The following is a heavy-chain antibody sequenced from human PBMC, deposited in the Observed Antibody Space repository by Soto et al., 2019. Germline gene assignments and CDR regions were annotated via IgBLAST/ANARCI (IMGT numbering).Heavy chain of an antibody. CDR1: GFTFSSST. J-gene: IGHJ4*02. CDR2: ITTEGGTT. D-gene: IGHD5-18*01. Sequence: SGGSLRLSCSASGFTFSSSTMHWVRQAPGKGLEYVSAITTEGGTTYYADSVKGRFTISRDNSKNTLYLQMSSLRPEDTAVYYCVKLGYSYGQDTDYRGRGTLVTVSS. V-gene: IGHV3-64D*06. CDR3: VKLGYSYGQDTDY.